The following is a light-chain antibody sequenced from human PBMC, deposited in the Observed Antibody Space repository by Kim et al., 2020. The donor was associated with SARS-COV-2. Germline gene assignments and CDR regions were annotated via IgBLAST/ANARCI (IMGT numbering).Light chain of an antibody. V-gene: IGKV1-5*03. CDR2: KAS. CDR1: QSISSW. Sequence: ASVGDRVTITCRASQSISSWLAWYQQKPGKAPKLLIYKASSLESGVPSRFSGSGSGTEFTLTISSLQPDDFATYYCQQYNSYQYSFGQGTKLEI. CDR3: QQYNSYQYS. J-gene: IGKJ2*03.